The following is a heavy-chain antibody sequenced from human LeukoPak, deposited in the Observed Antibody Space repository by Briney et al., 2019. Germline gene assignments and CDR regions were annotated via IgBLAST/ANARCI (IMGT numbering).Heavy chain of an antibody. CDR3: ARDAVDTANAV. CDR1: GFIFSGYS. Sequence: GGSLRLSCAASGFIFSGYSMYWVRQSPGKGLEWISYISSSGSATYYADSVKGRFTISRDNAKNTLYLQMNSLRAEDTAVYYCARDAVDTANAVWGQGTTVTVSS. D-gene: IGHD5-18*01. J-gene: IGHJ6*02. V-gene: IGHV3-48*04. CDR2: ISSSGSAT.